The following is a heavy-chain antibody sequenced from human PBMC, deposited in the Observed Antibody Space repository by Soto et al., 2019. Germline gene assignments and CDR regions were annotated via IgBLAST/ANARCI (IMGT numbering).Heavy chain of an antibody. J-gene: IGHJ4*02. D-gene: IGHD2-2*01. CDR3: AKVNRQFYCSGTSCPYYFDY. V-gene: IGHV3-30*18. CDR1: GFTFSNYG. CDR2: ISYDGSNK. Sequence: PGGSLRLSCAASGFTFSNYGMHWVRQAPGKGLERVAVISYDGSNKYYADSVKGRFTISRDNSKNTLYLQMNSLRAEDTAVYYCAKVNRQFYCSGTSCPYYFDYWGQGTLVTVSS.